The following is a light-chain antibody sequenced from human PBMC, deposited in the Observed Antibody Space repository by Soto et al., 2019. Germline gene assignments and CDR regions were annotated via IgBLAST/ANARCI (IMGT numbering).Light chain of an antibody. CDR3: QQYADLPNT. CDR2: DAS. V-gene: IGKV1-33*01. Sequence: DIRLTQSPSSLSASVGDRITITCQATEDIVNYINWYEHRPGRPPKLLIYDASHLETGVPSRFTGSGSGTHFTFTISRLQPEDTETYFCQQYADLPNTFGQGTSWRS. CDR1: EDIVNY. J-gene: IGKJ2*01.